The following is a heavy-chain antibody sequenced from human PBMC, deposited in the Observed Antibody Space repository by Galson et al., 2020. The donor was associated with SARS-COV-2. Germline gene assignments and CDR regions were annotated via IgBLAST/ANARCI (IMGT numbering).Heavy chain of an antibody. J-gene: IGHJ4*02. CDR3: AGRPVVRGVDS. CDR1: GGSINIYY. CDR2: LYYGGKT. V-gene: IGHV4-59*01. Sequence: TSETLSLTCTVSGGSINIYYWSWIRQPPGKGLEWIGYLYYGGKTNYNPSLKSRVTISVDTSTSQFSLTLSSVTAADTAVYYCAGRPVVRGVDSWGQGILVTGSS. D-gene: IGHD3-10*01.